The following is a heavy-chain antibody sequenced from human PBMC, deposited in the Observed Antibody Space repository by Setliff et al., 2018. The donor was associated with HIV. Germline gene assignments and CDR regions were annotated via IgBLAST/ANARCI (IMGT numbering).Heavy chain of an antibody. V-gene: IGHV5-51*01. Sequence: GESLKISCKTSGYSFTTYWIGWVRQMPGKGLEWMAILYPGDSDTRYSPSFQSQVTISADKSIGTAYLQWNSLKASDTALYFCARAPNSPYYSNVWYADHWGQGTLVTVSS. CDR2: LYPGDSDT. J-gene: IGHJ5*02. D-gene: IGHD3-22*01. CDR3: ARAPNSPYYSNVWYADH. CDR1: GYSFTTYW.